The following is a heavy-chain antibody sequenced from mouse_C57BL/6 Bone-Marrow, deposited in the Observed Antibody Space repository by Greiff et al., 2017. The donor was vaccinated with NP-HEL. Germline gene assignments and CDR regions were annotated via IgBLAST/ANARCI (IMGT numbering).Heavy chain of an antibody. V-gene: IGHV5-6*01. J-gene: IGHJ4*01. CDR3: ARRGLVHYAMDY. D-gene: IGHD6-1*01. CDR1: GFTFSSYG. Sequence: EVQLVESGGDLVKPGGSLKLSCAASGFTFSSYGMSWVRQTPDKRLEWVATISSGGSYTYYPDSVKGRFTISRDNAKNTLYLQMSSLKSEDTAMYYCARRGLVHYAMDYWGQGTSVTVSS. CDR2: ISSGGSYT.